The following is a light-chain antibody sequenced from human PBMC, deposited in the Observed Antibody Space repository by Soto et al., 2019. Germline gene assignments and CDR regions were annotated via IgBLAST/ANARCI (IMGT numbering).Light chain of an antibody. J-gene: IGLJ1*01. V-gene: IGLV2-14*01. CDR2: DVS. CDR3: SSYTGSSTHYV. Sequence: QSALTQPASVSGSPGQSITISCTGTSSDVGGYNYVSWYQQHPGKAPKLMIYDVSNRPSGVSNRFSGSKSGNTASLTISGLQAEDEAAYYRSSYTGSSTHYVFGAGTKLTAL. CDR1: SSDVGGYNY.